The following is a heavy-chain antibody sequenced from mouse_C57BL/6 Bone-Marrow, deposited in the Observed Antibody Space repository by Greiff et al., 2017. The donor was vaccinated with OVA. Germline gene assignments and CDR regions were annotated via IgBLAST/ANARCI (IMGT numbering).Heavy chain of an antibody. D-gene: IGHD1-1*01. V-gene: IGHV1-61*01. CDR3: ARRGDGSSSWFAY. CDR2: IYPSDSET. Sequence: VQLQQPGAELVRPGSSVKLSCKASGYTFTSYWMDWVKQRPGQGLEWIGNIYPSDSETHYNQKFKDKATLTVDKSSSTAYMQLSSLTSEDSAVYYCARRGDGSSSWFAYWGQGTLVTVSA. CDR1: GYTFTSYW. J-gene: IGHJ3*01.